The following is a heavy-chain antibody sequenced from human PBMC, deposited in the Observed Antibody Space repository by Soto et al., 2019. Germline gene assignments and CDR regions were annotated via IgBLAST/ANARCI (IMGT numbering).Heavy chain of an antibody. Sequence: SETLSLTCAVYGGSFSGYYWTWIRQPPGTGLEWIGEINHSGSTYYNPSLKSRVTISVDRSKNRFSLNLNSVTAADTAVYYCARANRPITMTYLNWFDPWGQGTLVTVSS. CDR3: ARANRPITMTYLNWFDP. CDR2: INHSGST. CDR1: GGSFSGYY. D-gene: IGHD3-22*01. J-gene: IGHJ5*02. V-gene: IGHV4-34*01.